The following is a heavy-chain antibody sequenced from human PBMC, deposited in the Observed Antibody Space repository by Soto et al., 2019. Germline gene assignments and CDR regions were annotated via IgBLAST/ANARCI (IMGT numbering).Heavy chain of an antibody. CDR3: ARGGPQLDGRWFDP. D-gene: IGHD6-13*01. V-gene: IGHV4-34*01. J-gene: IGHJ5*02. CDR2: INHSGST. CDR1: RGSFSGYY. Sequence: KPSETLSLTCAVYRGSFSGYYWSWIRQPPGKGLEWIGEINHSGSTNYNPSLKSRVTISVDTSKNQFSLKLSSVTAADTAVYYCARGGPQLDGRWFDPRGQGTLVTVSS.